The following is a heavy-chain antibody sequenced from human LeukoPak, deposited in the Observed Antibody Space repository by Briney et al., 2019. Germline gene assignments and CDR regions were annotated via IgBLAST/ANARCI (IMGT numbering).Heavy chain of an antibody. CDR1: GFTVNSNY. CDR2: IYSGGST. CDR3: ARANYEILTGYLYFDY. D-gene: IGHD3-9*01. Sequence: GGSLRLSCAASGFTVNSNYMSWVRQAPGKGLEWVSIIYSGGSTHYGDSVKGRFTISRDNSKNTLYLQVNSLRAEDTAVYYCARANYEILTGYLYFDYWGQGTLVTVSS. V-gene: IGHV3-66*01. J-gene: IGHJ4*02.